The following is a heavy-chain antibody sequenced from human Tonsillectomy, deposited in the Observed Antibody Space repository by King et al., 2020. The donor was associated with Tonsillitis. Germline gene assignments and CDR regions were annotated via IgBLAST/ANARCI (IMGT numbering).Heavy chain of an antibody. V-gene: IGHV1-18*04. D-gene: IGHD4-17*01. Sequence: QLVQSGAEVKRPGASVKVSCKASDYTFINYGISWVRQAPGQGLEWMAWISAYNGNTNYAQKLQGRVTVTTDTSTSTAYMELRSLRSDDTAVYYCARGVYMTTVPIDDAFDIWGQGTMVPVSS. CDR3: ARGVYMTTVPIDDAFDI. J-gene: IGHJ3*02. CDR1: DYTFINYG. CDR2: ISAYNGNT.